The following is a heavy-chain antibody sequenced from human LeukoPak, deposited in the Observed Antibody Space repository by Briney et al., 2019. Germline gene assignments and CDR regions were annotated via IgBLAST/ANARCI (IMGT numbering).Heavy chain of an antibody. V-gene: IGHV3-48*04. Sequence: TGGSLRLSCAASGFTFSSYSMNWVRQAPGKGLEWVSYISSSSTIYYADSVKGRFTISRDNTKNSLYLQMNSLRAEDTAVYYCAASGYFPYYFDYWGQGTLVTVSS. CDR3: AASGYFPYYFDY. CDR2: ISSSSTI. CDR1: GFTFSSYS. J-gene: IGHJ4*02. D-gene: IGHD3-3*01.